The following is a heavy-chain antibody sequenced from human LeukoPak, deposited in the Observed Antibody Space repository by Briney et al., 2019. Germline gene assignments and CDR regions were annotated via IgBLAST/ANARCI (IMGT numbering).Heavy chain of an antibody. CDR2: IYSGGST. D-gene: IGHD1-1*01. CDR1: GFTVSSNY. J-gene: IGHJ4*02. CDR3: AKLNWNDDGFDY. V-gene: IGHV3-53*01. Sequence: GGSLRLSCAASGFTVSSNYMSWVRQAPGKGLEWVSVIYSGGSTYYADSVKGRFTISRDNSKNTLYLQMNSLRAEDTAVYYCAKLNWNDDGFDYWGQGTLVTVSS.